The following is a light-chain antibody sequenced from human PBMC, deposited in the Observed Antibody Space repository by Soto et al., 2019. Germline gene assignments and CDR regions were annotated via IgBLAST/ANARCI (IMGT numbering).Light chain of an antibody. Sequence: QSVLTQPPSASGTPGQRVTISCSGSSSNIGSNYVYWYQQVPGTAPKVLIYRDNQRPSGVPDRFSGSTSGTSASLAISGLRSEDEADYYCAAWDDSLTGHVVFGGGTKLTVL. CDR1: SSNIGSNY. J-gene: IGLJ2*01. V-gene: IGLV1-47*01. CDR3: AAWDDSLTGHVV. CDR2: RDN.